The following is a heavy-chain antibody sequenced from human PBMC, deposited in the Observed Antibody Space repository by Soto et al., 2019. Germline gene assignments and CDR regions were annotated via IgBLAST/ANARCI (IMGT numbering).Heavy chain of an antibody. J-gene: IGHJ4*02. CDR2: IIPIFGTA. V-gene: IGHV1-69*13. CDR3: ARGGLGYCSGGSCHGGFDY. Sequence: SVKVSCKASGGTFSSYAISWVRQAPGQGLEWMGGIIPIFGTANYAQKFQGRVTITADESTSTAYMELSSLRSEDTAVYYCARGGLGYCSGGSCHGGFDYWGQGTLVTVSS. CDR1: GGTFSSYA. D-gene: IGHD2-15*01.